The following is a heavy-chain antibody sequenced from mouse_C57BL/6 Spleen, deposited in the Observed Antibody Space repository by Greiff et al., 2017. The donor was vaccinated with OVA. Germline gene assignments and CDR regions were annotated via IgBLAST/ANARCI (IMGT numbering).Heavy chain of an antibody. Sequence: EVQLQESGPELVKPGDSVKISCKASGYSFTGYFMNWVMQSHGKSLEWIGRINPYNGDTFYNQKFKGKATLTVDKSSSTAHMELRSLTSEDSAVYYCARGGVYYGSSYWFAYWGQGTLVTVSA. D-gene: IGHD1-1*01. CDR2: INPYNGDT. V-gene: IGHV1-20*01. J-gene: IGHJ3*01. CDR1: GYSFTGYF. CDR3: ARGGVYYGSSYWFAY.